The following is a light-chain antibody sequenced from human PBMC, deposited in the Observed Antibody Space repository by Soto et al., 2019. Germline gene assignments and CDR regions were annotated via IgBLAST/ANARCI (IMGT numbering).Light chain of an antibody. V-gene: IGKV3-20*01. CDR2: GAS. CDR1: QSVSTN. J-gene: IGKJ1*01. CDR3: QQYGSSPRT. Sequence: LKQSPATLYLSPGERATLSCRASQSVSTNLAWYQHKPGQAPRLLIYGASSRATGIPDRFSGSGSGTDFTLTISRLEPEDFAVFYCQQYGSSPRTFGQGTKVGI.